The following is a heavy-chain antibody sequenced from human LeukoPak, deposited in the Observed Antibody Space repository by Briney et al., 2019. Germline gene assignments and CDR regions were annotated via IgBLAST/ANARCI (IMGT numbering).Heavy chain of an antibody. CDR2: FDPEDGET. CDR1: GYTLTELS. Sequence: ASVKVSCKVSGYTLTELSMHWVRQAPGKGLEWMGGFDPEDGETIYAQKFQGRVTMTEDTSTDTAYMELSNLRSEDTAVYYCATAAAGTPGYFQHWGQGTLVTVSS. V-gene: IGHV1-24*01. CDR3: ATAAAGTPGYFQH. D-gene: IGHD6-13*01. J-gene: IGHJ1*01.